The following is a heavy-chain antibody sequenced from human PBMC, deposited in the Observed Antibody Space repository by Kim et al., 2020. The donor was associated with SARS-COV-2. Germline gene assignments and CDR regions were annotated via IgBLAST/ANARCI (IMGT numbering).Heavy chain of an antibody. D-gene: IGHD3-22*01. CDR3: ARYSSAYYGTDY. Sequence: NYNPSLKSRVTISIDTSKNQFSLKLSSVTAADTAVYYCARYSSAYYGTDYWGQGTLVTVSS. J-gene: IGHJ4*02. V-gene: IGHV4-4*09.